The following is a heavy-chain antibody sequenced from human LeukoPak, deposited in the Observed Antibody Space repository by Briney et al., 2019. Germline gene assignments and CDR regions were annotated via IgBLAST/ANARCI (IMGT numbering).Heavy chain of an antibody. V-gene: IGHV3-33*01. Sequence: GGSLRLSCAASGFTFSSYGMHWVHQAPAKGLEWVAVIWYDGSNKYYADSVKGRFTISRDNSKHTLYLQMNSLRAEDTAVYYCARDAPNPFDYWGQGTLVTVSS. J-gene: IGHJ4*02. CDR1: GFTFSSYG. CDR3: ARDAPNPFDY. CDR2: IWYDGSNK.